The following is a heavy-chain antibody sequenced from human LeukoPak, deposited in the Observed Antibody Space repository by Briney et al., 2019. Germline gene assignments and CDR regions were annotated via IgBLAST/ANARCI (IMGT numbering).Heavy chain of an antibody. D-gene: IGHD3-3*01. V-gene: IGHV4-39*01. CDR1: GGSISSSSYY. CDR3: ARFTIFGVVIIEGADYFDY. J-gene: IGHJ4*02. CDR2: IYYSGST. Sequence: SETLSLTCTVSGGSISSSSYYWGWIRQPPGKGLEWIGSIYYSGSTYYNPSLKSRVTISVDTSKNQFSLKLSSVTAADTAVYYCARFTIFGVVIIEGADYFDYWGQGTLVTVSS.